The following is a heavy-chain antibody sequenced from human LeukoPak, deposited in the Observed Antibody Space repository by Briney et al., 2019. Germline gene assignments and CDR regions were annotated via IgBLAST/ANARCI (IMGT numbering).Heavy chain of an antibody. J-gene: IGHJ2*01. D-gene: IGHD2-15*01. Sequence: SQTLSLTCTVSGGSISSGSYYWNWIRQPAGKGLEWIGRIYTSGSTNYNPSLKSRVTISVDTSKNQFSLKLSSVTAADTAVYSCAKHRVVGQWYFDLWGRGTLVTVSS. V-gene: IGHV4-61*02. CDR3: AKHRVVGQWYFDL. CDR2: IYTSGST. CDR1: GGSISSGSYY.